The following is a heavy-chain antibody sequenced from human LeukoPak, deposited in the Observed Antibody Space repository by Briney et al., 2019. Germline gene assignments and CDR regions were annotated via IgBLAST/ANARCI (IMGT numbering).Heavy chain of an antibody. CDR1: GFTFSSYA. V-gene: IGHV3-23*01. Sequence: PGGSLRLSCAASGFTFSSYAMSWVRQAPGKGLEWVSAISGSGGSTYYTDSVKGRFTISRDNSKNTLYLQMNSLRAEDTAVYYCSKGARIAAARAHFDYWGQGTLVTVSS. J-gene: IGHJ4*02. D-gene: IGHD6-13*01. CDR3: SKGARIAAARAHFDY. CDR2: ISGSGGST.